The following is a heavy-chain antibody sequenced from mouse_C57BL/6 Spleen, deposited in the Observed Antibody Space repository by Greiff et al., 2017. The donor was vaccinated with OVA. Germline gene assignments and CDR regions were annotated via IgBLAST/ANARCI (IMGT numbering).Heavy chain of an antibody. CDR2: IYPGNSDT. V-gene: IGHV1-5*01. J-gene: IGHJ2*01. CDR1: GYTFTSYW. Sequence: VQLQQSGTVLARPGASVKMSCKTSGYTFTSYWMHWVKQRPGQGLEWIGAIYPGNSDTSYNQKFKGKAKLTAVTSASTAYMELSSLTNEDSAVYYCTNAYYSNPYYFDYWGQGTTLTVSS. CDR3: TNAYYSNPYYFDY. D-gene: IGHD2-5*01.